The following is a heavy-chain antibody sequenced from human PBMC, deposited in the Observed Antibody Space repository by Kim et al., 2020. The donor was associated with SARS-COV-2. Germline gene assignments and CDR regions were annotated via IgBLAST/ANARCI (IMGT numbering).Heavy chain of an antibody. CDR1: GGSFSGYY. Sequence: SETLSPTCAVYGGSFSGYYWSWIRQPPGKGLEWIGEINHSGSTNYNPSLKSRVTISVDTSKNQFSLKLSSVTAADTAVYYCARGHGPDIVVVPAAKFWFDPWGQGTLVTVSS. V-gene: IGHV4-34*01. J-gene: IGHJ5*02. D-gene: IGHD2-2*01. CDR3: ARGHGPDIVVVPAAKFWFDP. CDR2: INHSGST.